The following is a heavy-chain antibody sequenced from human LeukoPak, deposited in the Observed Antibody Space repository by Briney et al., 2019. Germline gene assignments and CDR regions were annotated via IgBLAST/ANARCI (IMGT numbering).Heavy chain of an antibody. V-gene: IGHV4-4*02. D-gene: IGHD4-17*01. CDR2: IYDSGST. J-gene: IGHJ4*02. CDR1: GGSISSDNW. CDR3: ASVDYGDYGIGY. Sequence: PSETLSLTCAVSGGSISSDNWWSWVRQPPGKGLEWIGEIYDSGSTNYNPSLKSRVTISVDTSKNQFSLKLSSVTAADTAVYYCASVDYGDYGIGYWGQGTLVTVSS.